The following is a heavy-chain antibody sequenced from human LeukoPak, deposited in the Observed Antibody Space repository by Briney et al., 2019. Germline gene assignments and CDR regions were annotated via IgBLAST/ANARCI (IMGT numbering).Heavy chain of an antibody. CDR3: AKDSSSSWYGGGFAY. CDR1: GLTFDDYA. D-gene: IGHD6-13*01. Sequence: GGSLRLSCAASGLTFDDYAMHWVRQAPGKGLEWVLGISWNSGSIGYADSVKGRFTISRDNAKNSLYLQMNSLRAEDTALYYCAKDSSSSWYGGGFAYWGQGTLVTVSS. J-gene: IGHJ4*02. CDR2: ISWNSGSI. V-gene: IGHV3-9*01.